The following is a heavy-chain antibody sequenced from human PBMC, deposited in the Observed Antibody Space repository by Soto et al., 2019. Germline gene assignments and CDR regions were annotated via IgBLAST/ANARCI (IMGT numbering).Heavy chain of an antibody. J-gene: IGHJ6*02. CDR1: GGSISSSSYY. V-gene: IGHV4-39*01. D-gene: IGHD3-3*01. CDR2: IYYSGST. CDR3: ASQYDFWSGSDPRYYYGMDV. Sequence: SETLSLTCTVSGGSISSSSYYWGWIRQPPGKGLEWIGSIYYSGSTYYNPSLKSRVTISVDTSKNQFSLKLSSVTAADTAVYYCASQYDFWSGSDPRYYYGMDVWGQGTTVTVSS.